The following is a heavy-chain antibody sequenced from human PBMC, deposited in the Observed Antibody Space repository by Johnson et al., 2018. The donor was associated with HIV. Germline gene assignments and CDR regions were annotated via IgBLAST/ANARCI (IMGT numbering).Heavy chain of an antibody. CDR2: IYSGGST. CDR1: GFTVSSNY. J-gene: IGHJ3*02. V-gene: IGHV3-66*02. CDR3: ATSLTGTRPFDI. D-gene: IGHD1-7*01. Sequence: MQLVESGGGLVQPGGSLRLSCAASGFTVSSNYMSWVRQAPGKGLEWVSVIYSGGSTYYADSVKGRCTISRDNSKNTLYLQMNSRRTEDTAVYYCATSLTGTRPFDIWGQGTMVTVSS.